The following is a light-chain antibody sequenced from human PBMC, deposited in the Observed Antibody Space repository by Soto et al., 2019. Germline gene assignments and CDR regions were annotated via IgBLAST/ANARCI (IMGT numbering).Light chain of an antibody. J-gene: IGKJ5*01. V-gene: IGKV3-15*01. CDR2: GAS. Sequence: TVMTQSQNPLSVSTGERATLSCRASQSISSNLAWYQQKPGQAPRLLIYGASTRATGIPARFSGSGSGTEFTLTISSLQSEDFAVYYCQQYNNWPPITFGQGTRLEIK. CDR3: QQYNNWPPIT. CDR1: QSISSN.